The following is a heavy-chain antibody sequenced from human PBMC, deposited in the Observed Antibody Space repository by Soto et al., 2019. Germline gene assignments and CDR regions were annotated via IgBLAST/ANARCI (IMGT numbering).Heavy chain of an antibody. CDR1: GGSIRDYF. CDR3: ARAGTAFDI. J-gene: IGHJ3*02. CDR2: IYYSGRT. D-gene: IGHD1-26*01. Sequence: PSETLSLTCTVSGGSIRDYFWTWIRQPPGKGLEWIGYIYYSGRTNYNPSLKSRVTISVDKSKNQFSLKLSSVTAADTAVYYCARAGTAFDIWGQGTMVTVSS. V-gene: IGHV4-59*12.